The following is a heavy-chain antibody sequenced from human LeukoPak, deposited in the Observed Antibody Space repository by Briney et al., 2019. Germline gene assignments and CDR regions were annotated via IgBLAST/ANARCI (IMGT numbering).Heavy chain of an antibody. D-gene: IGHD1-26*01. CDR1: GFFFSTFE. J-gene: IGHJ5*02. V-gene: IGHV3-48*03. Sequence: GGSLRLSCAASGFFFSTFEMNWVRQAPGKGLEWVSYISGSGTTIHYADSVKGRFTISRDNAKNSVYLQMNSLRAEETAVYFCARGLPSGSYARRRIWFDPWGQGTLVTVSS. CDR3: ARGLPSGSYARRRIWFDP. CDR2: ISGSGTTI.